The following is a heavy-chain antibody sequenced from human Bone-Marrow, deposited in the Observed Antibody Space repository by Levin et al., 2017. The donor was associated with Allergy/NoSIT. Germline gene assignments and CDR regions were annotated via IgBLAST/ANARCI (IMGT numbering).Heavy chain of an antibody. CDR3: ARALRITMVRGVVELDY. J-gene: IGHJ4*02. CDR1: GFIFRTYS. Sequence: PGGSLRLSCAASGFIFRTYSIHWARQAPGKGLEWVAVISYDGRHKNYADSVKGRFTISRDNTNNTLYLQLSSLRTEDTAVYYCARALRITMVRGVVELDYWGQGSLVTVSS. V-gene: IGHV3-30*04. CDR2: ISYDGRHK. D-gene: IGHD3-10*01.